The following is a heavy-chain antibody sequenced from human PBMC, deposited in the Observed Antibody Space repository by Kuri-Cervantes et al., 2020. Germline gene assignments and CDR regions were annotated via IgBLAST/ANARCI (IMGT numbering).Heavy chain of an antibody. V-gene: IGHV1-46*01. D-gene: IGHD3-10*01. CDR1: GYTFTSSY. CDR3: ARARGQGSGSSWLGY. J-gene: IGHJ4*02. Sequence: ASVKVSCKASGYTFTSSYIHWVRQAPGQGLEWMGIINPSGGGTSYAQRFQGRVTMTRDTSTSTVYMELSSLRSEDTAVYYCARARGQGSGSSWLGYWGQGTLVTVSS. CDR2: INPSGGGT.